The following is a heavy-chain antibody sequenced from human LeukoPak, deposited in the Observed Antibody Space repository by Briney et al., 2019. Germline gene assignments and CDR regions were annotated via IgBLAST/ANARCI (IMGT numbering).Heavy chain of an antibody. D-gene: IGHD3-22*01. Sequence: KSGGSLRLSCAAYGFTFSDYYMSWIRQAPGKGLEWVSYISSSGTTIYYADSVKGRFTISRDNAKNSLYLQMNSLRAEETAVYYCARARAYYYESSLLFDYWGQGTLVTVSS. CDR1: GFTFSDYY. CDR3: ARARAYYYESSLLFDY. J-gene: IGHJ4*02. CDR2: ISSSGTTI. V-gene: IGHV3-11*04.